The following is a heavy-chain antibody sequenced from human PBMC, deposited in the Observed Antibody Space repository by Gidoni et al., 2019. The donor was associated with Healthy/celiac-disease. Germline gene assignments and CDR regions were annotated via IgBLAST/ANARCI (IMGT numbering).Heavy chain of an antibody. V-gene: IGHV4-30-4*01. J-gene: IGHJ5*02. Sequence: QVQLQESGPGLVKPSQTLSLTCTVSGGSISSGDYYWSWIRQPPGKGLEWIGYIYYSGSTYYNPSLKSRVTISVDTSKNQFSLKLSSVTAADTAVYYCARGFLEWLPPPVIHWFDPWGQGTLVTVSS. D-gene: IGHD3-3*01. CDR2: IYYSGST. CDR1: GGSISSGDYY. CDR3: ARGFLEWLPPPVIHWFDP.